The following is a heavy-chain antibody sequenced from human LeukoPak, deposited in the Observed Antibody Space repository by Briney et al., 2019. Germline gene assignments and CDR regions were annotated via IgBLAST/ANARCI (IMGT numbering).Heavy chain of an antibody. CDR3: ASGPWVTPFDY. CDR2: VFYSENT. CDR1: GASISSTIYY. V-gene: IGHV4-39*07. J-gene: IGHJ4*02. D-gene: IGHD2-21*02. Sequence: SETLSLTRTVSGASISSTIYYWGWIRQPPGKGLEWIGSVFYSENTYYNPSLKSRVTISVDTSKNQFSLNLNSVTAADTAVYFCASGPWVTPFDYWGQGTLVPVSS.